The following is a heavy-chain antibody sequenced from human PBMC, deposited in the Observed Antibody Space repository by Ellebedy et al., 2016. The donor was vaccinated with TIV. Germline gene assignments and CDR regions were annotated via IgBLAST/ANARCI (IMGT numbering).Heavy chain of an antibody. J-gene: IGHJ6*03. D-gene: IGHD6-13*01. Sequence: ASVKVSCXASGYTFTGYYMHWVRQAPGQGLEWMGWINPNSGGTNFAQNFQGRVTMTRDTSISTAYMELSRLRSDDTAIYYCASTILAAAAMDVWGKGTTVTVSS. CDR1: GYTFTGYY. CDR3: ASTILAAAAMDV. CDR2: INPNSGGT. V-gene: IGHV1-2*02.